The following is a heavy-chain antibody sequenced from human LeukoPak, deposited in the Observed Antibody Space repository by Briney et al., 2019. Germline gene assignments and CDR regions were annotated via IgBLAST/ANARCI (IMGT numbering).Heavy chain of an antibody. V-gene: IGHV1-69*13. CDR1: GGTFISYA. Sequence: ASVKVSCKASGGTFISYAISWARQAPGQGLEWMGGIIPIFGTANYAQKFQGRVTITADESTSTAYMELSSLRSEDTAVYYCARRQGELELRRDYYYGMDVWGQGTTVTVSS. CDR3: ARRQGELELRRDYYYGMDV. J-gene: IGHJ6*02. CDR2: IIPIFGTA. D-gene: IGHD1-7*01.